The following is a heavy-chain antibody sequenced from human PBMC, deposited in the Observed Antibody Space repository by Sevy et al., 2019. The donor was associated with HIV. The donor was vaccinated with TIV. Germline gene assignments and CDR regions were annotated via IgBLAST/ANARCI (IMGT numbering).Heavy chain of an antibody. D-gene: IGHD6-13*01. Sequence: GGSLRLSCAASGFTFSSYWMSWVRQAPGKGLEWVANIKQDGSEKYYVDSVKGRFTISGDNAKNSLYLQMNSLRAEDTAVYYCARVGDSGSFDYWGQGTLVTVSS. V-gene: IGHV3-7*01. J-gene: IGHJ4*02. CDR2: IKQDGSEK. CDR3: ARVGDSGSFDY. CDR1: GFTFSSYW.